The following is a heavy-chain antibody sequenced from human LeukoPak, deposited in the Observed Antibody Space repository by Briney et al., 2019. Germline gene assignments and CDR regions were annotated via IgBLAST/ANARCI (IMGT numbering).Heavy chain of an antibody. V-gene: IGHV4-59*08. D-gene: IGHD3-22*01. CDR1: GGSISSYY. Sequence: PSETLSLTCTVSGGSISSYYWSWIRQPPGKGLEWFGYIYYSGSTNYNPSLKSRVTISVDTSKNQFSLKLSSVTAADTAVYYCARQYYYDSSGYFPPYWYFDLWGRGTLVTVSS. J-gene: IGHJ2*01. CDR3: ARQYYYDSSGYFPPYWYFDL. CDR2: IYYSGST.